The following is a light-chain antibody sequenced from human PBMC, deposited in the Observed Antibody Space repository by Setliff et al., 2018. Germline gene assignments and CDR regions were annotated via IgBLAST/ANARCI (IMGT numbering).Light chain of an antibody. Sequence: QSALTQPASVSGSPGQSITISCTGTSSDVGGYNYVSWYQQHPGKAPKLMTYDVSKRPSGISNRFSGSKSGNTASLTISGLQAEDEADYYCTSYTSSSTYVFGTGTK. CDR2: DVS. CDR3: TSYTSSSTYV. CDR1: SSDVGGYNY. V-gene: IGLV2-14*01. J-gene: IGLJ1*01.